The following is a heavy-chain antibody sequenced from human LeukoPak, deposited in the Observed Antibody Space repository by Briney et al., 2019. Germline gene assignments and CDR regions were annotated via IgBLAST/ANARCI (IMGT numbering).Heavy chain of an antibody. V-gene: IGHV4-59*01. CDR1: GGSISSYY. CDR2: IYYSGST. Sequence: PSETLSLTCTVSGGSISSYYWSWIRQPPGKGLEWIGYIYYSGSTNYSPSLRSRVTMSVDTSKNEFSLKMSSVTPADTAVYYCARGGSSSPLDDWGQGALVTVSS. CDR3: ARGGSSSPLDD. D-gene: IGHD6-6*01. J-gene: IGHJ4*02.